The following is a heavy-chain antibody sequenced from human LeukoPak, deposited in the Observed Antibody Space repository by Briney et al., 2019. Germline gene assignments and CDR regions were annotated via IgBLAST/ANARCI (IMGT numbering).Heavy chain of an antibody. V-gene: IGHV1-2*06. Sequence: ASVTVASKASGYTFTGYYMHWVRQAPGQGREWMGRINPNRGGTNYGQKFQGRVTMSRDTSISTAYMELSRLRSDDTAVYYCARDLALDYYDSSGLDYWGQGTLVTVSS. CDR1: GYTFTGYY. CDR3: ARDLALDYYDSSGLDY. J-gene: IGHJ4*02. D-gene: IGHD3-22*01. CDR2: INPNRGGT.